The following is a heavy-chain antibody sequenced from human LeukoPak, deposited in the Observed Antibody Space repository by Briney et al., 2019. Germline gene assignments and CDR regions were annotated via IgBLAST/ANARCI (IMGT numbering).Heavy chain of an antibody. V-gene: IGHV4-39*07. J-gene: IGHJ4*02. D-gene: IGHD6-19*01. CDR3: ARKGAAVAGPFDY. Sequence: SETLSLTCTVSGGSISSSDYYWGWIRQPPGKGLEWVGSIYYSGSTYYNPSLKSRVTISVDTSKKQFSLKLSSVTAADTAVYYCARKGAAVAGPFDYWGRGTLVTVSS. CDR2: IYYSGST. CDR1: GGSISSSDYY.